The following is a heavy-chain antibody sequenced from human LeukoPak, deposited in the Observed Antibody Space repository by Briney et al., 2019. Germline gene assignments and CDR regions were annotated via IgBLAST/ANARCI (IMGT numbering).Heavy chain of an antibody. V-gene: IGHV4-59*08. CDR1: GGSITSYY. CDR3: ARHESHGDANWFDS. Sequence: SETLSLTCTVSGGSITSYYCSWIRQSPGKGLEWIGYIYYNGVTNYNPSLRSRVTMSVDTSKKQFSLKLSSVTAADTAVYYCARHESHGDANWFDSWGQGTLVTVSS. CDR2: IYYNGVT. J-gene: IGHJ5*01. D-gene: IGHD4-17*01.